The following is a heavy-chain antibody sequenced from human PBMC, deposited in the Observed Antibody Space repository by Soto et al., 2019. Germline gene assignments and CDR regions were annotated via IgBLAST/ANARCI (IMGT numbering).Heavy chain of an antibody. Sequence: ASVKVSCKASGYTFTGYYMHWVRQAPGQGLEWMGWINPNSGGTNYAQKFQGWVTMTRDTSISTAYMELSRLRSDDTAVYYCARGVRLGYGSGSYSYYYYYGMDVWGQGTTVTVSS. V-gene: IGHV1-2*04. CDR3: ARGVRLGYGSGSYSYYYYYGMDV. D-gene: IGHD3-10*01. J-gene: IGHJ6*02. CDR1: GYTFTGYY. CDR2: INPNSGGT.